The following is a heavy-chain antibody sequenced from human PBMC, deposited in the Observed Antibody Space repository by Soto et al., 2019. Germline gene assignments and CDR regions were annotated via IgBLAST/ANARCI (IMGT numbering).Heavy chain of an antibody. D-gene: IGHD6-19*01. CDR3: ATIRLRGGAVWFDP. V-gene: IGHV1-69*01. CDR2: VIPIFGTA. CDR1: GGTFSSYA. J-gene: IGHJ5*02. Sequence: QVQLVQSGAEVKKPGSSVKVSCKASGGTFSSYAISWVRQAPGQGLEWMGGVIPIFGTANYAQKLQGRVTITADESTSTAHMELSSLRSEDTAVYYCATIRLRGGAVWFDPWGQGTLVTVSS.